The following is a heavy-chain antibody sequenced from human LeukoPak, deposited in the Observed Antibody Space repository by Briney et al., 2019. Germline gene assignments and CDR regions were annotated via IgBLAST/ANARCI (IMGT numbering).Heavy chain of an antibody. CDR2: IYYSGST. CDR3: ARGIVVVPAARRNWFDP. D-gene: IGHD2-2*01. J-gene: IGHJ5*02. Sequence: NPSETLSLTCTVSGGSISSGGYYWSWIRQHPGKGLEWIGYIYYSGSTYYNPSLKSRVTISVDTSKNQFSLKLSSVTAADTAVYYCARGIVVVPAARRNWFDPWGQGTLVTVSS. CDR1: GGSISSGGYY. V-gene: IGHV4-31*03.